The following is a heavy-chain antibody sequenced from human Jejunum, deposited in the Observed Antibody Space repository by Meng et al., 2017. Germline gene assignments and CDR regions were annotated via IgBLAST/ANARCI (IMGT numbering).Heavy chain of an antibody. CDR3: ANDLRVSKTYSGVWYVSEYFQY. CDR1: RFTFNNYV. Sequence: GGSLRLSCAASRFTFNNYVMSWVRRAPGKGLEWVSSISGNGESTYYADSVKGRFTISRDNSQNTLDLQMNSLRVEDTAVYYCANDLRVSKTYSGVWYVSEYFQYWGQGTLVTVSS. CDR2: ISGNGEST. V-gene: IGHV3-23*01. D-gene: IGHD6-19*01. J-gene: IGHJ1*01.